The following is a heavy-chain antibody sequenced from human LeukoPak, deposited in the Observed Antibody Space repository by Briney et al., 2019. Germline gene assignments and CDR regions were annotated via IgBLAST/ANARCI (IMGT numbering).Heavy chain of an antibody. D-gene: IGHD7-27*01. Sequence: ASVKVSCKASGYTFTSYDINWVRLATGQGLEWMGWMNPNGGITGYAQKFQGRVTITRNTSISTVYMELSSLRSEDTAVYYCARDKWGAEWVEPSDYWGHGTLGT. CDR1: GYTFTSYD. V-gene: IGHV1-8*03. CDR2: MNPNGGIT. J-gene: IGHJ4*01. CDR3: ARDKWGAEWVEPSDY.